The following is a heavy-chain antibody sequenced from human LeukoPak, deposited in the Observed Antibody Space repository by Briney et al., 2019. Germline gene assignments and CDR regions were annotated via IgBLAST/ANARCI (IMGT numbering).Heavy chain of an antibody. CDR1: GFTFSSYS. D-gene: IGHD6-13*01. CDR3: ARGLGSSSWYFYDY. J-gene: IGHJ4*02. Sequence: GSLRLSCAASGFTFSSYSMNWIRQPPGKGLEWIGEINHSGSTNYNPSLKSRVTISVDTSKNQFSLKLSSVTAADTAVYYCARGLGSSSWYFYDYWGQGTLVTVSS. V-gene: IGHV4-34*01. CDR2: INHSGST.